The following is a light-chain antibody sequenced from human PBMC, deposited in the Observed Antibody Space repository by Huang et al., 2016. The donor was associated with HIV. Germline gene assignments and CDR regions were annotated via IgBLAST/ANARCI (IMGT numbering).Light chain of an antibody. CDR3: QQANMYPRS. Sequence: IQLTKSTSSVSASEGDTVRITCRASQDISSWLAWYQQKPREAPTLLIHSTAILQSGVPSRFNGSGSGTDFFLTINSLRPDDFATYYCQQANMYPRSFGQGTRLDIK. CDR1: QDISSW. CDR2: STA. V-gene: IGKV1-12*01. J-gene: IGKJ5*01.